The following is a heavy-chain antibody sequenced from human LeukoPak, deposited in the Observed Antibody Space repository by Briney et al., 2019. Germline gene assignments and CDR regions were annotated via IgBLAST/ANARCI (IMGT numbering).Heavy chain of an antibody. CDR3: ARHFDRDGYKSNAFDI. Sequence: SETLSLTCTVSGGSFSSSSYYWGWIRQPPGKGLEWIGSMYYSGSTYYNASLRSRVTISVDTSKNPFSLKLSSVTAADTAVYYCARHFDRDGYKSNAFDIWGQGTMVTVSS. V-gene: IGHV4-39*01. J-gene: IGHJ3*02. D-gene: IGHD5-24*01. CDR1: GGSFSSSSYY. CDR2: MYYSGST.